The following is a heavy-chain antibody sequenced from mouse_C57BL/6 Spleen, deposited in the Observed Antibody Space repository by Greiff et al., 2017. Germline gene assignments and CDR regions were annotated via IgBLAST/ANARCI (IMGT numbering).Heavy chain of an antibody. J-gene: IGHJ4*01. CDR1: GYTFTDYE. D-gene: IGHD3-2*02. V-gene: IGHV1-15*01. CDR2: IDPETGGT. CDR3: TTGGTAQALYAMDY. Sequence: QVQLTESGAELVRPGASVTLSCKASGYTFTDYEMHWVKQTPVHGLEWIGAIDPETGGTAYNQKFKGKAILTADKSSSTAYMELRSLTSEDSAVYYCTTGGTAQALYAMDYWGQGTSVTVSS.